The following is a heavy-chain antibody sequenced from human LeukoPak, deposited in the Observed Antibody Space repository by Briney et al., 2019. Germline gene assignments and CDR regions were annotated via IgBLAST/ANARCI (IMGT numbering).Heavy chain of an antibody. D-gene: IGHD3-3*01. CDR2: INPGDSDT. Sequence: GESLKISCKGSGYTFSVYWIEWVRQMPGKGLEWMGSINPGDSDTKYSPSFQGQVTISADKSISTAYLQWSSLRASDSAMYYCARRANDVWRWFDPWGQGTLVTVSS. J-gene: IGHJ5*02. V-gene: IGHV5-51*01. CDR3: ARRANDVWRWFDP. CDR1: GYTFSVYW.